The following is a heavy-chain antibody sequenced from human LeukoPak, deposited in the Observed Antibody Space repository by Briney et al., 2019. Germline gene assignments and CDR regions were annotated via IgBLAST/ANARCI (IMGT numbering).Heavy chain of an antibody. D-gene: IGHD1-1*01. J-gene: IGHJ4*02. V-gene: IGHV4-28*01. CDR3: TRKTTTGTYYED. CDR2: IYYSGGT. Sequence: PSETLSLTCAVSGYSISSSNWWGWIRQSPGKGLEWIGYIYYSGGTYYNPSLKSRVTMSVDTSKNQFSLELSSVTAVDTAVYYCTRKTTTGTYYEDWGQGTLVTVSS. CDR1: GYSISSSNW.